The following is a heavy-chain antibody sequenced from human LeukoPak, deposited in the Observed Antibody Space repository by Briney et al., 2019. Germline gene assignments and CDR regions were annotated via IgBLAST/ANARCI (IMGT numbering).Heavy chain of an antibody. D-gene: IGHD1-26*01. CDR2: TSSDGSNK. V-gene: IGHV3-30*18. CDR3: AKDRGWELKLFDY. CDR1: GFTFSSYG. J-gene: IGHJ4*02. Sequence: GGSLRLSCAASGFTFSSYGMHWVRQAPGKGLEWVAVTSSDGSNKYYADSVKGRFTISRDNSKNTLYVQMNSLRAEDTAVYYCAKDRGWELKLFDYWGQGTLVTVSS.